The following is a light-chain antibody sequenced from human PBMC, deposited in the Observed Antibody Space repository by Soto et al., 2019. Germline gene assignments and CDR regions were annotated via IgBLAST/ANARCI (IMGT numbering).Light chain of an antibody. V-gene: IGKV3-15*01. J-gene: IGKJ1*01. Sequence: EIVMTHSSATLSVSPWERVILSSRASQSIDSDLAWYQQKPGQAPRFLVYDASTRATGVPARFSGSGSGTQFTLTISSLQSEDSALYYCQHYYSWPWTFGQGTKVDIK. CDR2: DAS. CDR1: QSIDSD. CDR3: QHYYSWPWT.